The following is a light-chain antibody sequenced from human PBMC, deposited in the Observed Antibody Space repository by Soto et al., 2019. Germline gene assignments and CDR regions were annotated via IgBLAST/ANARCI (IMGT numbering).Light chain of an antibody. CDR1: TGAVTGNFY. CDR3: LLYFGGAHVV. J-gene: IGLJ2*01. Sequence: QTVVTQEPSLTVSPGGTVTLTCASSTGAVTGNFYPNWFQQKPGQAPRALIYSTKNKYSWTPARFSGSLLGGKAALTLSGVQPEDEADYYCLLYFGGAHVVFGGGTKVTVL. V-gene: IGLV7-43*01. CDR2: STK.